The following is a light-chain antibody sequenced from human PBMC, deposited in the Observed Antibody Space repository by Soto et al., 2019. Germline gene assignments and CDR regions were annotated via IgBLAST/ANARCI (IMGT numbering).Light chain of an antibody. Sequence: EIVLTQSPAILSLSPGERATVSFRASQTISRYLAWYQQRPGQAPRLLIYDASNRATDIPARFSGSGSGTDVTLTISSLEPEDFAVYYCQHRNNWPLTFGGGTKVEIK. CDR2: DAS. J-gene: IGKJ4*01. CDR1: QTISRY. CDR3: QHRNNWPLT. V-gene: IGKV3-11*01.